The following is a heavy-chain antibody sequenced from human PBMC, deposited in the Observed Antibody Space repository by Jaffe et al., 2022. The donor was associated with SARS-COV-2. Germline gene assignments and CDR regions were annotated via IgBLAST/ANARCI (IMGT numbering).Heavy chain of an antibody. CDR2: ISGSGGST. V-gene: IGHV3-23*01. CDR3: AKVGRDSSGRYRYFDY. J-gene: IGHJ4*02. D-gene: IGHD6-19*01. CDR1: GFTFSSYA. Sequence: EVQLLESGGGLVQPGGSLRLSCAASGFTFSSYAMSWVRQAPGKGLEWVSAISGSGGSTYYADSVKGRFTISRDNSKNTLYLQMNSLRAEDTAVYYCAKVGRDSSGRYRYFDYWGQGTLVTVSS.